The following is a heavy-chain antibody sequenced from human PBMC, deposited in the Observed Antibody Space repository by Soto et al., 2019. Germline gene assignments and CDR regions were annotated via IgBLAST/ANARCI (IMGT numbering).Heavy chain of an antibody. V-gene: IGHV1-3*01. CDR3: ARWGYGVEGDAFYI. Sequence: QVQLVQSGAEVKKPGASVKVSCKASGYTFTSYAMHWVRQAPGQRLEWMGWINAGNGNTKYSQKFQGRVTITRDTSASTAYMELSSLRSEDTAVYYCARWGYGVEGDAFYIWGQGKMGTVSS. CDR1: GYTFTSYA. J-gene: IGHJ3*02. D-gene: IGHD4-17*01. CDR2: INAGNGNT.